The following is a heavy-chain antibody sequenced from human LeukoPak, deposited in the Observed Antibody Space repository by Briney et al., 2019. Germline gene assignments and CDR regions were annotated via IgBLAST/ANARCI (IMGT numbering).Heavy chain of an antibody. CDR2: ISGSGGGT. J-gene: IGHJ3*02. Sequence: GGSLRLSCEASGVSFSSYVMSWVRQAPGKGLEWVSGISGSGGGTYYADSVKGRFAISRDNSKNTLYLQMNSLRAEDTAVYYCVQEGPRGLAFDIWGQGTKVTVSS. CDR3: VQEGPRGLAFDI. V-gene: IGHV3-23*01. CDR1: GVSFSSYV.